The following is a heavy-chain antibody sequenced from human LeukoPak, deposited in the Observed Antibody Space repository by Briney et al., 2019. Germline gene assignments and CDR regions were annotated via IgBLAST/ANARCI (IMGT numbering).Heavy chain of an antibody. Sequence: SETLSLTCTVSGGSISTSNYYWGWIRQPPGKGLEWIGNIFYSGSTYYSPSLRSRVTISLDTSRNQFSLKLNSVTAADTAVYYCARAGGIPDYYDSSGYYNYWGQGTLVTVSS. J-gene: IGHJ4*02. V-gene: IGHV4-39*07. CDR3: ARAGGIPDYYDSSGYYNY. CDR2: IFYSGST. D-gene: IGHD3-22*01. CDR1: GGSISTSNYY.